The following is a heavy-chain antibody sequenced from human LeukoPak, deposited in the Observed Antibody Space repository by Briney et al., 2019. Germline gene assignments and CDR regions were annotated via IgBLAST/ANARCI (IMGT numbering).Heavy chain of an antibody. CDR2: IYYNGRT. CDR3: TKDSFVAVRDS. CDR1: GDSLIDNNFY. V-gene: IGHV4-39*07. D-gene: IGHD2-15*01. J-gene: IGHJ5*02. Sequence: PSETLSLTCTVSGDSLIDNNFYWGWTRQSPQKGLEWIASIYYNGRTPYNPYLRSRVTISLDAPKTQIFLKLSSVPAADTAVYYCTKDSFVAVRDSWGRGILVTVSS.